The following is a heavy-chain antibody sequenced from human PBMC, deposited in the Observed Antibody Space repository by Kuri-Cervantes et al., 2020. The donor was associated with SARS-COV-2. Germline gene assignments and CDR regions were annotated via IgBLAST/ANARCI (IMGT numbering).Heavy chain of an antibody. CDR3: ARYSADILTGYYPDAFDI. J-gene: IGHJ3*02. Sequence: SETLSLTCAVYGGSFSGYYWSWIRQPPGKGLEWIGEINHSGGTNYNPSLKSRVTISVDKSKNQFSLKLSSVTAADTAVYYCARYSADILTGYYPDAFDIWGQGTMVTGSS. D-gene: IGHD3-9*01. V-gene: IGHV4-34*01. CDR2: INHSGGT. CDR1: GGSFSGYY.